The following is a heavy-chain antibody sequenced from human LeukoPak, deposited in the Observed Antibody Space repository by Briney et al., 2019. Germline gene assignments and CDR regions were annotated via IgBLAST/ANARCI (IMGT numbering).Heavy chain of an antibody. J-gene: IGHJ4*02. V-gene: IGHV4-34*01. D-gene: IGHD6-13*01. CDR2: INHSGST. CDR1: GGSFSGYY. CDR3: ARGGGIAAPNFDY. Sequence: SETLSLTCAVYGGSFSGYYWSWIRQPPGKGLEWIGEINHSGSTNYNPSPKTRVTISVDTSKNQFSLKLSSVTAADTAVHYCARGGGIAAPNFDYWGQGTLVTVSS.